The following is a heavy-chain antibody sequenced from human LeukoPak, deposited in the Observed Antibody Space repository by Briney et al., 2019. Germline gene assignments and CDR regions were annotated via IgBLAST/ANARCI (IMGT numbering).Heavy chain of an antibody. Sequence: SVKVSCKASGGTFSSYTISWVRQAPGQGLEWMGRIIPILGIANYAQKFQGRVTVTADKSTSTAYMELSSLRSDDTAVYYCASTLKYSSSSVDYWGQGTLVTVSS. CDR2: IIPILGIA. V-gene: IGHV1-69*02. CDR1: GGTFSSYT. CDR3: ASTLKYSSSSVDY. D-gene: IGHD6-6*01. J-gene: IGHJ4*02.